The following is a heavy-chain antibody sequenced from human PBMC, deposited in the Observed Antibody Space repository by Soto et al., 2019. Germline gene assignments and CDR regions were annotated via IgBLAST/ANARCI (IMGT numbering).Heavy chain of an antibody. V-gene: IGHV3-23*01. D-gene: IGHD2-15*01. CDR3: ATDLISDCSGGSCYYYFDY. CDR2: ISGSGSST. Sequence: GESLKISCAASGFTFSSYAMSWVRQAPGKGLEWVSAISGSGSSTYYADSVKGRFTISRDNSKNTLYLQMNSLRAEDTDVYYCATDLISDCSGGSCYYYFDYWGQGTLVTISS. CDR1: GFTFSSYA. J-gene: IGHJ4*02.